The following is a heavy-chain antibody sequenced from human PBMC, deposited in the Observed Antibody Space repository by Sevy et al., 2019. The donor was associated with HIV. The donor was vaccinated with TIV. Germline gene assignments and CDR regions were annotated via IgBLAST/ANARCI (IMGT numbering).Heavy chain of an antibody. D-gene: IGHD4-17*01. V-gene: IGHV3-48*02. CDR2: ISSSSSTI. CDR3: ARAHDYGDYREDY. Sequence: GGSLRLSCAASGFTFSSYSMNWVRQAPGKGLEWVSYISSSSSTIYYADSVKGRLTISRDNAKNSLYLQMNSLRDEDTAVYYCARAHDYGDYREDYWGQGTLVTVSS. CDR1: GFTFSSYS. J-gene: IGHJ4*02.